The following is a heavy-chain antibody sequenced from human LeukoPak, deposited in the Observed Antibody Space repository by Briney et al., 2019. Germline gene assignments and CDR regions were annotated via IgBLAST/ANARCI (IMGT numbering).Heavy chain of an antibody. V-gene: IGHV1-18*01. Sequence: ASVKVSCKASGYTFTSYGISWVRQAPGQGLEWMGWISAYNGNTNYAQKLQGRVTMTTDTSTSTAYMELRSLRSDDTAVYYCARDPAYCGGDCYIGYFDLWGRGTLVTVSS. CDR3: ARDPAYCGGDCYIGYFDL. CDR2: ISAYNGNT. CDR1: GYTFTSYG. J-gene: IGHJ2*01. D-gene: IGHD2-21*02.